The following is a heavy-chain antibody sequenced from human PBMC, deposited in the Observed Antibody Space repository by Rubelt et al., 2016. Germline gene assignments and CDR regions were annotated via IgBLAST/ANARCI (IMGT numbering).Heavy chain of an antibody. J-gene: IGHJ4*02. Sequence: EVHLVESGGGVVQPGGSLRLSCVGSGFTFSSYWMHWVRQTPGKGLEWVSRLNKDGSIIDYADSVKGRFTISRDNAKSTVDLQMNSLRDEDTAVYYCARERSWNSYDSWGQGILVTVSS. D-gene: IGHD1-7*01. CDR2: LNKDGSII. CDR3: ARERSWNSYDS. V-gene: IGHV3-74*01. CDR1: GFTFSSYW.